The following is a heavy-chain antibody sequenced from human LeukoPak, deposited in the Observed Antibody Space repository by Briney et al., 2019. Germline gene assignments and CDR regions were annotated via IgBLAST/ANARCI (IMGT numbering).Heavy chain of an antibody. CDR3: AKAPAATTRSGGYFDY. D-gene: IGHD4-11*01. CDR1: GFTFSGYA. Sequence: GGSLRLSCAASGFTFSGYAMSWVHQAPGKGLEWVSAISGGGGVTYYADSVKGRFTISRDISRNTLYLQMNSLRAEDTAVYYCAKAPAATTRSGGYFDYWGQGTLVTVSS. V-gene: IGHV3-23*01. CDR2: ISGGGGVT. J-gene: IGHJ4*02.